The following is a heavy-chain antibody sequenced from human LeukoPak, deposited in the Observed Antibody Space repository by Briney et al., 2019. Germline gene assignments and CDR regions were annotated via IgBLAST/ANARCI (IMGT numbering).Heavy chain of an antibody. CDR1: GGSFRGYY. D-gene: IGHD3-22*01. V-gene: IGHV4-34*01. CDR2: INHSGST. J-gene: IGHJ6*02. CDR3: ARRYDSSVVGMDV. Sequence: PSETLSLTCAVYGGSFRGYYWSWIRQPPGKGLDWIGEINHSGSTNYNPPLKSRVTISVDTSKNQFSLKLSSVTAADTAVYYCARRYDSSVVGMDVWGQGTTVTVSS.